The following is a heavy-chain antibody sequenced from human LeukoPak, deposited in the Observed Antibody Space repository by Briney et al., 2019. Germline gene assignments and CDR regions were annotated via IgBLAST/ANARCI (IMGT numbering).Heavy chain of an antibody. J-gene: IGHJ4*02. V-gene: IGHV4-39*01. D-gene: IGHD3-3*01. CDR2: IYYSGST. Sequence: SETLSLTCTVSGGSISSSSYYWGWIRQPPGKGLEWIGSIYYSGSTYYNPSPKSRVTISVDTSKNQFSLKLSSVTAADTAVYYCARLGLRFLEWLSRGVYWGQGTLVTVSS. CDR1: GGSISSSSYY. CDR3: ARLGLRFLEWLSRGVY.